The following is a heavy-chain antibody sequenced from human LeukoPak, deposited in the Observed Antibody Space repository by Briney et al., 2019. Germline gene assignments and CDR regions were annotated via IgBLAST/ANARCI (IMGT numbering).Heavy chain of an antibody. D-gene: IGHD3-9*01. CDR3: ARDGNYDILTGYGDY. Sequence: GGSLRLSCAASGFTFSSYSMNWVRQAPGKGLEWVAVISYDGSNKYYADSVKGRFTISRDNSKNTLYLQMNSLRAEDTAVYYCARDGNYDILTGYGDYWGQGTLVTVSS. J-gene: IGHJ4*02. V-gene: IGHV3-30*03. CDR1: GFTFSSYS. CDR2: ISYDGSNK.